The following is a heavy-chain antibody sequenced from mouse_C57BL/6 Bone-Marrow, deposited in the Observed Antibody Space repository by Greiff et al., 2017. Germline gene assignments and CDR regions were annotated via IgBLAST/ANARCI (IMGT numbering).Heavy chain of an antibody. CDR1: GFNIKDDY. CDR3: TRGRAAWFAY. Sequence: VQLQQSGAELVRPGASVKLSCTASGFNIKDDYMHWVKQRPEQGLEWIGWIDPENGDPESASKFQGKATITADTSSNTAYLQLSSLTSEDTAVYYCTRGRAAWFAYWGQGTLVTVSA. D-gene: IGHD3-3*01. J-gene: IGHJ3*01. V-gene: IGHV14-4*01. CDR2: IDPENGDP.